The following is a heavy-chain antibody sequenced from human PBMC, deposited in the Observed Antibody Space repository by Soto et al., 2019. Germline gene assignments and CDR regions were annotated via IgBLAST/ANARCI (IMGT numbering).Heavy chain of an antibody. D-gene: IGHD2-15*01. J-gene: IGHJ6*02. Sequence: SVKVSCRASGGTFSSYAISWVRQAPGQGLEGRGGIIPIFGTANYAQKFQGRVTITADKSTSTAYMELSSLRSEDTAVYYCARGYCSGGSCYLYYYYGMDVWGQGTTVTVSS. CDR2: IIPIFGTA. CDR1: GGTFSSYA. V-gene: IGHV1-69*06. CDR3: ARGYCSGGSCYLYYYYGMDV.